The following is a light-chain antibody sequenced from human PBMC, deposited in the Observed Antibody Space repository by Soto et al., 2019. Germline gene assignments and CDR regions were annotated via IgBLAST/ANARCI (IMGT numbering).Light chain of an antibody. Sequence: DVVMTQSPLSLPVTLGQPASISCRSTQSLIFIDGDTYLNWFQQRPGQSPRRLIYKVSNRDSGVXDXXRGSGSGTDFTLQISRVEPEDVGIYYCMQGAHWPPTFGQGTKVEI. CDR3: MQGAHWPPT. CDR2: KVS. V-gene: IGKV2-30*01. CDR1: QSLIFIDGDTY. J-gene: IGKJ1*01.